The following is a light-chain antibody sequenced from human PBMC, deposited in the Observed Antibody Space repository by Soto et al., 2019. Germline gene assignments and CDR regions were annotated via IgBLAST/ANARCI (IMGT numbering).Light chain of an antibody. V-gene: IGKV3-20*01. J-gene: IGKJ1*01. CDR1: QSVGGSS. CDR3: QQYQNSPRT. Sequence: ETLLTQSPGTLSSSPGEGATVSCSASQSVGGSSLAWYQQRPGQAPRLLIYDTSKRATGIPDRFSGSGSGTDFTLTISRLEPEDFAVYYCQQYQNSPRTFGQGTKVDIK. CDR2: DTS.